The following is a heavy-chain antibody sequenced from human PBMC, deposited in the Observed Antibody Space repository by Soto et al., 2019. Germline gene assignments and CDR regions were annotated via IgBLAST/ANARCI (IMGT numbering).Heavy chain of an antibody. J-gene: IGHJ6*02. Sequence: TGGSLRLSCAASGFTSSSYAMSWVRQAPGKGLEWVSAISGSGSNTYYADSVKGRFTISRDNSKNTVFLQMNSLRAEDTAVYYCAKPPVITASYYYYDMDVWGQGTTVTVSS. CDR2: ISGSGSNT. CDR1: GFTSSSYA. CDR3: AKPPVITASYYYYDMDV. D-gene: IGHD4-4*01. V-gene: IGHV3-23*01.